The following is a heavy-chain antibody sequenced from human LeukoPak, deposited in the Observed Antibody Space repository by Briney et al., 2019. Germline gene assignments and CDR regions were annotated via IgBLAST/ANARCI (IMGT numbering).Heavy chain of an antibody. Sequence: GGSLRLSCAASGFTFSSYAMSWVRQAPGKGLEWVSAFSATGGNTHYADSVKGRFTMSRDNAKKSLYLQMNSLRAEDTAVYYCARAKFDVSDYYYRGFDIWGQGTMVTVSS. CDR3: ARAKFDVSDYYYRGFDI. CDR2: FSATGGNT. V-gene: IGHV3-23*01. CDR1: GFTFSSYA. D-gene: IGHD3-22*01. J-gene: IGHJ3*02.